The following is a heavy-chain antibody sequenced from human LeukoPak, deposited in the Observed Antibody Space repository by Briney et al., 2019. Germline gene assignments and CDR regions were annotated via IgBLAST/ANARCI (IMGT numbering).Heavy chain of an antibody. CDR2: ISAYNGNT. CDR3: ARDDVVVPAALTYYYGMDV. D-gene: IGHD2-2*01. Sequence: GASVKVSCKASGYTFTSYGISWVRQAPGQGLEWMGRISAYNGNTNYAQKLQGRVTMTTDTSTSTAYMELRSLRSDDTAVYYCARDDVVVPAALTYYYGMDVWGQGTTVTVSS. CDR1: GYTFTSYG. J-gene: IGHJ6*02. V-gene: IGHV1-18*01.